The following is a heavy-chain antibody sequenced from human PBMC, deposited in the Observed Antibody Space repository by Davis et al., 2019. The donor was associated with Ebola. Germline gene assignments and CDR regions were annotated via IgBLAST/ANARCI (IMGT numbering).Heavy chain of an antibody. CDR2: IYHSGST. CDR1: GGSISSSNW. D-gene: IGHD3-10*01. CDR3: ARSNYYGSGQGVAYYYYGMDV. V-gene: IGHV4-4*02. Sequence: SETLSLTCAVSGGSISSSNWWSWVRQPPGKGLEWIGEIYHSGSTNYNPSLKSRVTISVDKSKNQFSLKLSSVTAADTAVYYCARSNYYGSGQGVAYYYYGMDVWGQGTTVTVSS. J-gene: IGHJ6*02.